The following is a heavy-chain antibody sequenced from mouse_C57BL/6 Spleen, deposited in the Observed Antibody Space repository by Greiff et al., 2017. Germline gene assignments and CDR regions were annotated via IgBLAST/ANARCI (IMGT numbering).Heavy chain of an antibody. V-gene: IGHV1-64*01. CDR3: AREGDGYYAMDY. J-gene: IGHJ4*01. D-gene: IGHD2-3*01. CDR1: GYTFTSYW. Sequence: VQLQQPGAELVKPGASVKLSCKASGYTFTSYWMHWVKQRPGQGLEWIGMIHPNSGSTNYNEKFKSKATLTVDKSSSTAYTQLSSLTSEDSAVYYCAREGDGYYAMDYWGQGTSVTVSS. CDR2: IHPNSGST.